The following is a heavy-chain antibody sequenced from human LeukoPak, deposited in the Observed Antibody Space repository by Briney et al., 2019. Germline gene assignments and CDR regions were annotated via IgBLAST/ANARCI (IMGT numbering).Heavy chain of an antibody. D-gene: IGHD2-2*03. CDR3: TRDAASGYSTI. CDR1: RGSISSSGYY. Sequence: SETLSLTCTLSRGSISSSGYYWGWIRQPPGKGLEWIGSIYYSGSTYYNPSLKSRVTISIDTSKNQFSLNLRSVTAADTALYYCTRDAASGYSTIWGQGTLVAVSS. CDR2: IYYSGST. J-gene: IGHJ4*02. V-gene: IGHV4-39*07.